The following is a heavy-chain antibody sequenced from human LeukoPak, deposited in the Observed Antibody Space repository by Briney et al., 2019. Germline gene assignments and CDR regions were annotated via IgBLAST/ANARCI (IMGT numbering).Heavy chain of an antibody. CDR2: ISWDGDST. CDR3: AKGNSGSYSQDWFDP. J-gene: IGHJ5*02. V-gene: IGHV3-43*01. CDR1: GFTFDDYT. D-gene: IGHD1-26*01. Sequence: GGSLRLSCAASGFTFDDYTMHWVRQTPGKGLEWVSLISWDGDSTYYADSVKGRFSISRDNNKNSLYLQMNSLRAEDMALYYCAKGNSGSYSQDWFDPWGQGTLVTVSS.